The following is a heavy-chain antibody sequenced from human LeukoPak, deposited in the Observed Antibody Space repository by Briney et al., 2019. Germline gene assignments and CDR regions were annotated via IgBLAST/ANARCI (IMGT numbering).Heavy chain of an antibody. J-gene: IGHJ6*01. D-gene: IGHD3-22*01. CDR1: GGSFSGYY. V-gene: IGHV4-34*01. CDR2: INHSGST. CDR3: ARPINVYYFDSSPYYYGYGMAV. Sequence: SETLSLTCAVYGGSFSGYYWSWIRQPPWKGLEWIGEINHSGSTNYNPSLKSRVTISVDTSKNQFSLKLSSVTAEDTAVYYCARPINVYYFDSSPYYYGYGMAVWGQGTTVIVSS.